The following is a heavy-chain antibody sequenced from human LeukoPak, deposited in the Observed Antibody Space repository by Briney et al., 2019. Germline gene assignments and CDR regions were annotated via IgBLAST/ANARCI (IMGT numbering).Heavy chain of an antibody. CDR3: ARGGYSYGYGNNWFDP. D-gene: IGHD5-18*01. CDR2: LNPQTGDT. V-gene: IGHV1-2*02. CDR1: GYAFSAYY. Sequence: ASVKVSCKASGYAFSAYYMHWVRQAPGQGLEWMGWLNPQTGDTHFAQEFQGRVTFTRDTSISTAYMELSRLRSDDTAVYYCARGGYSYGYGNNWFDPRGQGTLVTVSS. J-gene: IGHJ5*02.